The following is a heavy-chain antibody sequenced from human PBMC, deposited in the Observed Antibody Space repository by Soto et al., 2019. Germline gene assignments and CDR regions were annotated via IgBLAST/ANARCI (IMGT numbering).Heavy chain of an antibody. J-gene: IGHJ3*01. D-gene: IGHD3-9*01. CDR3: ASGLYDILTGYGLG. CDR2: ISSSSSYI. Sequence: PGGSLRLSCAASGFTFSSYSMNWVRQAPGKGLEWVSSISSSSSYIYYADSVKGRFTISRDNAKNSLYLQMNSLRAEDTAVYYCASGLYDILTGYGLGWGQGTMVTVSS. V-gene: IGHV3-21*01. CDR1: GFTFSSYS.